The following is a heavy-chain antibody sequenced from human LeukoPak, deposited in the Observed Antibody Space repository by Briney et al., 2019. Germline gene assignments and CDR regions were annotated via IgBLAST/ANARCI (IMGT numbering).Heavy chain of an antibody. D-gene: IGHD6-13*01. CDR2: IYYSGST. Sequence: SETLSLTCTVSGGSTSSYYWSWIRQPPGKGLEWIGYIYYSGSTDYNPSLKSRVTISVDTSKNQFSLKLSSVTAADTAVYYCARRGAAAGLGWFDPWGQGTLVTVSS. J-gene: IGHJ5*02. V-gene: IGHV4-59*08. CDR3: ARRGAAAGLGWFDP. CDR1: GGSTSSYY.